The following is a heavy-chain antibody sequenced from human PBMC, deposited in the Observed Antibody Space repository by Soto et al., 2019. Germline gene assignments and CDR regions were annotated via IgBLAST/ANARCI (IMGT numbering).Heavy chain of an antibody. Sequence: ASVKVSCKASGYTFTSYYMHWVRQAPGQGLEWMGIINPSGGSTSYAQKFQGRVTMTRDTSTSTVYMELSSLRSEDTAVYYCARAGYDFWSGSPRNYYYYGMDVWGQGTTVTVSS. CDR2: INPSGGST. CDR3: ARAGYDFWSGSPRNYYYYGMDV. CDR1: GYTFTSYY. J-gene: IGHJ6*02. D-gene: IGHD3-3*01. V-gene: IGHV1-46*01.